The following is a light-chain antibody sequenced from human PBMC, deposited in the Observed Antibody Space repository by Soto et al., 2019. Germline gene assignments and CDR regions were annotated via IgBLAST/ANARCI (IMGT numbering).Light chain of an antibody. J-gene: IGKJ2*01. CDR1: QSVSAW. Sequence: DIQLTQSPSTLSASVGDRVTITCRASQSVSAWLAWYQLKPGKAPKLLIYKASILESGVPSRFSGSASGAEFTLTIISLQPDDFGVYFCQQSYTFGQGTRLDIK. V-gene: IGKV1-5*03. CDR2: KAS. CDR3: QQSYT.